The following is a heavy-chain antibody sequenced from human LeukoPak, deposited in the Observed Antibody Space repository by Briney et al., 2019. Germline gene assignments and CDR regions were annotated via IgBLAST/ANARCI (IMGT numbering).Heavy chain of an antibody. CDR2: FHYSGTT. J-gene: IGHJ1*01. Sequence: SETLSLTCTVSGGSISSYYWSWIRQPPGKGLEWIGYFHYSGTTNYNPSLKSRVTISLDTSKNQFSLKLSSVTAADTAVYYCAIVDANVGVGVYWGPGILITCSA. CDR3: AIVDANVGVGVY. CDR1: GGSISSYY. D-gene: IGHD1-26*01. V-gene: IGHV4-59*01.